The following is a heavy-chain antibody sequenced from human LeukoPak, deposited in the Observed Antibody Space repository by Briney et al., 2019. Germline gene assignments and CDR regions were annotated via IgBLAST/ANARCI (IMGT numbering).Heavy chain of an antibody. J-gene: IGHJ5*02. CDR1: GYTFTSYD. CDR2: MNPNSGNT. V-gene: IGHV1-8*01. Sequence: ASVKVSCKASGYTFTSYDINWVRQATGQGLEWMGWMNPNSGNTGYAQKFQDRVTMTRNTSISTAYMELSSLRSEDTAVYYCARALLRDGSGSYYNGPWGQGTLVTASS. D-gene: IGHD3-10*01. CDR3: ARALLRDGSGSYYNGP.